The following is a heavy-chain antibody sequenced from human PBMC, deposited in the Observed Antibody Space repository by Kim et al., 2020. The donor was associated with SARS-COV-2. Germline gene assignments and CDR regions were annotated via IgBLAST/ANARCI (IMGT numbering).Heavy chain of an antibody. Sequence: SVEGRFTISRDNSKNTLYLQMNSLRAEDTAIYYCAKGGGISMVRAFYFDYWGQGTLVTVSS. CDR3: AKGGGISMVRAFYFDY. J-gene: IGHJ4*02. D-gene: IGHD3-10*01. V-gene: IGHV3-23*01.